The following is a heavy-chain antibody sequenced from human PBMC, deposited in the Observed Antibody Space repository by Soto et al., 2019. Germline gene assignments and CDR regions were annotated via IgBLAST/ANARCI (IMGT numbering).Heavy chain of an antibody. CDR2: FRTGGDDGTT. J-gene: IGHJ4*02. V-gene: IGHV3-23*01. CDR3: AKKVNSGPGSQYFDY. D-gene: IGHD3-10*01. Sequence: GGSLRLSCAASGFTFSSYSMSWVRQAPGKGLEWVSGFRTGGDDGTTSYADSVKGRFTISRDNSKNTLFLQMNSLRVEDTAIYYCAKKVNSGPGSQYFDYWGQGTLVTVSS. CDR1: GFTFSSYS.